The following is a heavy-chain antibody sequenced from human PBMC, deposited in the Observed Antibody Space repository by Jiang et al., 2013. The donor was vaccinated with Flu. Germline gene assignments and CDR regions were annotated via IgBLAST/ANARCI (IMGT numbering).Heavy chain of an antibody. V-gene: IGHV3-7*03. Sequence: SGGDLVQPGGSLRVSCAVSGFTFSNYWMNWVRQAPGKGLEWVANIKHDGSEKYYVDSVKGRFTISRDNAKNLLYLQMNSLRAEDTAVYYCASNSLVTLSTQAIEDAFNIWGQGTKVTVSS. CDR2: IKHDGSEK. D-gene: IGHD2-2*02. J-gene: IGHJ3*02. CDR1: GFTFSNYW. CDR3: ASNSLVTLSTQAIEDAFNI.